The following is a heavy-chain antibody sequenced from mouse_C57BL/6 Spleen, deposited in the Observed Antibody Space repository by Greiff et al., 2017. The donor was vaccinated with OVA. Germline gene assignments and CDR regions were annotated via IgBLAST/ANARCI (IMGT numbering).Heavy chain of an antibody. V-gene: IGHV1-26*01. J-gene: IGHJ4*01. D-gene: IGHD1-1*01. CDR1: GYTFTDYY. CDR2: INPNNGGT. Sequence: EVQLQQSGPELVKPGASVKISCKASGYTFTDYYMNWVKQSHGQSLEWIGDINPNNGGTSYNQKFKGKATLTVDKSSSTAYMELRSLTSEDSAVYYCAREDSYSITTVVSRHAMDYWGQGTSVTVSS. CDR3: AREDSYSITTVVSRHAMDY.